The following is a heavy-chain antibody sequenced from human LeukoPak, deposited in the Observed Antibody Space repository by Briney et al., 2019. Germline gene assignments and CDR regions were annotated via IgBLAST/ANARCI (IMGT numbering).Heavy chain of an antibody. J-gene: IGHJ3*02. V-gene: IGHV3-21*01. CDR2: IGNSGRYI. D-gene: IGHD5-12*01. Sequence: PGGSLRLSCAASGFTRNNYAMNWVRQAPGKGLEWVPTIGNSGRYINYVASVKGRFTISRDNAKNSVYLHMSSLRAEDTAHYYCAGYSGYDAGVFDIWGQRTMVTVSS. CDR1: GFTRNNYA. CDR3: AGYSGYDAGVFDI.